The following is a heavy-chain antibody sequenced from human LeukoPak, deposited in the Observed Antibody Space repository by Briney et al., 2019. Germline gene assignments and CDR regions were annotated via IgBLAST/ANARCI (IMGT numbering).Heavy chain of an antibody. CDR2: IIPIFGTA. CDR1: GGTFSSYA. D-gene: IGHD3-22*01. CDR3: ARAPDDSSGYLALTMDY. Sequence: ASVKVSCKASGGTFSSYAISWVRQAPGQGLEWMVGIIPIFGTANYAQKFQGRVTITADESTSTAYMELSSLRSEDTAVYYCARAPDDSSGYLALTMDYWGQGTLVTVSS. J-gene: IGHJ4*02. V-gene: IGHV1-69*13.